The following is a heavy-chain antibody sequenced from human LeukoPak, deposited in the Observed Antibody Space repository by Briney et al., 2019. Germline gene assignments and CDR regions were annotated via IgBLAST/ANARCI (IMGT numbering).Heavy chain of an antibody. CDR1: GGSISSYY. CDR2: IYYSGST. Sequence: SETLSLTCTASGGSISSYYWSWIRQPPGKGLEWIGYIYYSGSTNYNPSLKSRVTISVDTSKNQFSLKLSSVTAADTAVYYCARDSSGPSTYFDYWGQGTLVTVSS. J-gene: IGHJ4*02. CDR3: ARDSSGPSTYFDY. V-gene: IGHV4-59*01. D-gene: IGHD3-22*01.